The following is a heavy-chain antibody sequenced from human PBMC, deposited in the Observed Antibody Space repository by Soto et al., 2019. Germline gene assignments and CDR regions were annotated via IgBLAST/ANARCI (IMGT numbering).Heavy chain of an antibody. CDR3: AREEYYYGSGAFFDY. J-gene: IGHJ4*02. CDR2: IIPILGIA. Sequence: QVQLVQSGAEVKKPGSSVKVSCKASGGTFSSYTISWVRQAPGQGLEWRGSIIPILGIANYAQKFQGRVTITAEQATSTAYMELSSLRSEDTAVYYCAREEYYYGSGAFFDYWGQGTLVTVSS. V-gene: IGHV1-69*08. CDR1: GGTFSSYT. D-gene: IGHD3-10*01.